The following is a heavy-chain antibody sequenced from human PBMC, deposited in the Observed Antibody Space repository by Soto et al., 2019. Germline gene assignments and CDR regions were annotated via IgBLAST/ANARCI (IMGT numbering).Heavy chain of an antibody. CDR3: AKELGDSSGWYWCYFDY. J-gene: IGHJ4*02. CDR2: ISGSGGST. V-gene: IGHV3-23*01. Sequence: EVQLLESGGGLVQPGGSLRLSCAASGFTFSSYAMSWVRQAQGKGLEWVSAISGSGGSTYYADSVKGRFTISRDNSKNTLYLQMNSLRAEDTAVYYCAKELGDSSGWYWCYFDYWGQGTLVTVSS. CDR1: GFTFSSYA. D-gene: IGHD6-19*01.